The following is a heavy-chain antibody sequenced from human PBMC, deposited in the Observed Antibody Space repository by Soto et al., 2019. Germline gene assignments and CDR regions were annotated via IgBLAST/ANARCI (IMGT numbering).Heavy chain of an antibody. Sequence: SETLSLTCSVSGGSVSNKTYYWSWIRQPPGKRLEWIGYVYYSGTTNYNPSLKSRVTISVDLSKNQFSLRLSSVTTADTALYYCARTTAVPNTLRSRYFFDYWGRGTLVTVSS. J-gene: IGHJ4*02. CDR3: ARTTAVPNTLRSRYFFDY. CDR2: VYYSGTT. V-gene: IGHV4-61*01. CDR1: GGSVSNKTYY. D-gene: IGHD4-17*01.